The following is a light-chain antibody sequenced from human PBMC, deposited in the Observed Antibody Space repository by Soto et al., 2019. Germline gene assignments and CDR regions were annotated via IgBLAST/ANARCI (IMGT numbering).Light chain of an antibody. J-gene: IGLJ1*01. CDR2: EVS. V-gene: IGLV2-14*01. Sequence: QSVLTQPASVSGSPGQSITISCTGTSSDVGAYNLVSWYQHHPDKAPKLMISEVSNRPSGVSDRFSGSKSGNTASLTISGLQAEDEADYYCASLTTTNFVFATGTKVTVL. CDR3: ASLTTTNFV. CDR1: SSDVGAYNL.